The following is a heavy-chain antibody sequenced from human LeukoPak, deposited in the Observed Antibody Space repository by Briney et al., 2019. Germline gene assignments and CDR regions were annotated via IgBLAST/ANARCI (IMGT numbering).Heavy chain of an antibody. V-gene: IGHV4-31*03. CDR1: GGSISSGGYY. J-gene: IGHJ5*02. CDR2: IYYSGST. Sequence: SETLSLACTVSGGSISSGGYYWSWIRQHPGKGLEWIGYIYYSGSTYYNPSLRSRVTISVDTSKNQFSLKLSSVTAADTAVYYCARSPGEIWFDPWGQGTLVTVSS. CDR3: ARSPGEIWFDP.